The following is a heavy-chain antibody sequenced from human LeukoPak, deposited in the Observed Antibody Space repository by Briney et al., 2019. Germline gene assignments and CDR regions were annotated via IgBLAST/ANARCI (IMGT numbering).Heavy chain of an antibody. CDR2: IYYSGST. CDR1: GGSVSSGSYY. J-gene: IGHJ6*02. V-gene: IGHV4-61*01. Sequence: SETLSLTCTVSGGSVSSGSYYWSWIRQPPGKGLEWIGYIYYSGSTNYNPSLKSRVTISVDTSKNQFSLKLSSVTAADTAVYYCARGDMTTNYYYGMDVWGQGTTVTVSS. D-gene: IGHD4-11*01. CDR3: ARGDMTTNYYYGMDV.